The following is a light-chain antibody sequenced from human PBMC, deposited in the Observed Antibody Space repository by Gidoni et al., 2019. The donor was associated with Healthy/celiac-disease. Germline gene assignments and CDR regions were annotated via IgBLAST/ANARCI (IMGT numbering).Light chain of an antibody. CDR2: DAS. J-gene: IGKJ2*01. V-gene: IGKV1-33*01. CDR1: QDNSNY. Sequence: DIQMTQSPSSLSASVGDRVTISCQASQDNSNYFNWYQQNPGKAPKLLIYDASNLETGVPSRFSGSGSGTDFTFTISSLQPEDIATYYCRQYDNLPYTFGQGTKLEIK. CDR3: RQYDNLPYT.